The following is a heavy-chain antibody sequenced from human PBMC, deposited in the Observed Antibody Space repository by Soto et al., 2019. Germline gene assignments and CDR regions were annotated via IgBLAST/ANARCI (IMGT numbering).Heavy chain of an antibody. D-gene: IGHD5-18*01. Sequence: SMKVSCKASGYTFTSYGISWVRQAPGQGLEWMGGIIAIIGTANYAQKFQGRVTITTDASTSTAYMELSGLRSEDTAVYYCASPGGYSYVYYYYGMDVWGQGTTVTVSS. J-gene: IGHJ6*02. V-gene: IGHV1-69*05. CDR3: ASPGGYSYVYYYYGMDV. CDR1: GYTFTSYG. CDR2: IIAIIGTA.